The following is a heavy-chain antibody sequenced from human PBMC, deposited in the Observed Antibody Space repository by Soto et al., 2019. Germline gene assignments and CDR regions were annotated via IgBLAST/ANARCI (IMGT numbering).Heavy chain of an antibody. J-gene: IGHJ3*02. D-gene: IGHD6-6*01. CDR1: GYTLTGNY. CDR3: ASDGDSISAFHI. CDR2: INRHSGGS. Sequence: HVQLVQSGAEVKKPGASVKVSCKASGYTLTGNYMHWVRQAPGQGLEWMGWINRHSGGSNYAQKFHGRITVTTDTAISTAYLELSRLGSDDTAVYYGASDGDSISAFHIWVQGTMVTVSS. V-gene: IGHV1-2*02.